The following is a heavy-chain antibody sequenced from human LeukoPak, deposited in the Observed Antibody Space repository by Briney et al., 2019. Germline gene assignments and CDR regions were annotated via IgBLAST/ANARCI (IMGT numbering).Heavy chain of an antibody. CDR2: INIDGTNT. CDR3: ARVYCGGDCYWTYYYGMDV. V-gene: IGHV3-74*01. D-gene: IGHD2-21*02. Sequence: GGSLRLSCAASGFTFRSHWMHWVRQAPEKGLVWVSRINIDGTNTVYADSVKGRFTISRDNAKNTLYLQMNSLRAEDTAVYYCARVYCGGDCYWTYYYGMDVWGQGTTVTVSS. J-gene: IGHJ6*02. CDR1: GFTFRSHW.